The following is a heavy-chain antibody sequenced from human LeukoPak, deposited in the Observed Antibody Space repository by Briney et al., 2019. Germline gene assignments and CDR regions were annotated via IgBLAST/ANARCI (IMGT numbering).Heavy chain of an antibody. CDR2: IYPGDSNI. Sequence: GESLKISCKGSGYIFTRYWIGWARQMPGRGLEWMGIIYPGDSNIRYSPSFQGQVSISADKSISTAYLQWSSLQASDTAMYYCARHRDSSGFPAAFDLWGQGTLVTVSS. J-gene: IGHJ3*01. CDR3: ARHRDSSGFPAAFDL. D-gene: IGHD3-22*01. V-gene: IGHV5-51*01. CDR1: GYIFTRYW.